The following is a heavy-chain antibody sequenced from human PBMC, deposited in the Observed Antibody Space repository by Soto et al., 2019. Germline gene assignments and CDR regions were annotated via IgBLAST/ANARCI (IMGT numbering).Heavy chain of an antibody. CDR2: ICYNGNT. J-gene: IGHJ4*02. D-gene: IGHD7-27*01. CDR1: GGSISNHY. CDR3: TRANWYSEY. Sequence: QVQLQESGPGLVKPSETLSLTCSVSGGSISNHYWSWFRQPPGKGLDWIGYICYNGNTNYNPSLKSRVNMSVDTSRNQISLKLTTVTAADTAVYYCTRANWYSEYWGQGTLVTVSS. V-gene: IGHV4-59*11.